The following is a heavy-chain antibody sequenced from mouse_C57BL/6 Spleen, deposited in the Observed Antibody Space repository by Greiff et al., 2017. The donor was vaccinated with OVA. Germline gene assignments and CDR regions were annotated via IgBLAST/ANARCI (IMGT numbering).Heavy chain of an antibody. CDR2: ISDGGSYT. CDR1: GFTFSSYA. D-gene: IGHD2-4*01. J-gene: IGHJ4*01. V-gene: IGHV5-4*01. CDR3: ARALIYFDYGYAMDY. Sequence: VQLKESGGGLVKPGGSLKLSCAASGFTFSSYAMSWVRQTPEKRLEWVATISDGGSYTYYPDNVKGRFTISRDNAKNNLYLQMSHLKSEDTAMYYCARALIYFDYGYAMDYWGQGTSVTVSS.